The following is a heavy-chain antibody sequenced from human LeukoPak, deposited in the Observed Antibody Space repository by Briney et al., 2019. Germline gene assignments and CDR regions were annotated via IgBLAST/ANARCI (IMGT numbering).Heavy chain of an antibody. V-gene: IGHV3-21*01. Sequence: GGSLRLSCAASGFTFSSYSMNWVRQAPGKGLEWVSSISRSSSYIYYADSVKGRFTISRDNAKNSLYLQMNSLRAEDTAVYYCARDPAPVFSPILEVLEWSWDVWGQGTTVTVSS. D-gene: IGHD3-3*01. J-gene: IGHJ6*02. CDR2: ISRSSSYI. CDR3: ARDPAPVFSPILEVLEWSWDV. CDR1: GFTFSSYS.